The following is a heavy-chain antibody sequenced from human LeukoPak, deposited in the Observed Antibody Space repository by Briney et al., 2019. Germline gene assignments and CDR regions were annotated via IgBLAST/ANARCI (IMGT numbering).Heavy chain of an antibody. V-gene: IGHV3-30*04. Sequence: GGSLRLSCAASGFTFSSYAMHWVRQAPGKGLEWVAVISYDGSNKYYADSVKGRFTISRDNPKNTLYLQMNSLRAEDTAVYYCAKSIGYCSSTSCYAVDDYWGQGTRVTVSS. CDR3: AKSIGYCSSTSCYAVDDY. CDR2: ISYDGSNK. CDR1: GFTFSSYA. D-gene: IGHD2-2*01. J-gene: IGHJ4*02.